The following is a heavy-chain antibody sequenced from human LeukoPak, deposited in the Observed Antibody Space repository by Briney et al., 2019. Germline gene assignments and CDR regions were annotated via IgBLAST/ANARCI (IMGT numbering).Heavy chain of an antibody. V-gene: IGHV1-2*06. CDR1: GYTFTSYY. Sequence: ASVKVSCTASGYTFTSYYMHWVRQAPGQGLEWMGRRNPNSGGTNYAQKFQGRVTVHGDTSISTAYMELSRLRSDDTAVYYCATRQQWLHHFYYWGQGTLVTVSS. CDR2: RNPNSGGT. CDR3: ATRQQWLHHFYY. J-gene: IGHJ4*02. D-gene: IGHD6-19*01.